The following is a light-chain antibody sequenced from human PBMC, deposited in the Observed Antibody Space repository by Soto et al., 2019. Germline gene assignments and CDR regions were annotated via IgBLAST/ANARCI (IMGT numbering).Light chain of an antibody. CDR2: DVS. V-gene: IGKV3-11*01. CDR3: QQRNICPLT. CDR1: QSISRD. Sequence: ETVLTQSPATLSLSPGERATLSCRASQSISRDLAWYQQKPGQPPRLLICDVSNRATGVPARFSGSGSGTDFTLTISSLEPEDFAVYSCQQRNICPLTFGQGTKV. J-gene: IGKJ1*01.